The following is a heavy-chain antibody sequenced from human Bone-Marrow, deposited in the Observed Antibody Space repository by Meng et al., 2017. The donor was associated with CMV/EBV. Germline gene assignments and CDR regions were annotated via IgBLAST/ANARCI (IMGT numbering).Heavy chain of an antibody. V-gene: IGHV3-48*03. J-gene: IGHJ3*02. CDR1: GFTFSNYE. CDR3: ASPFELQAANDAFVI. CDR2: ISSGGSTI. Sequence: GESLKISCAASGFTFSNYEMNWVRQAPGKGLEWVSYISSGGSTIYYADSVEGRFTISRDNAKNSPYLQMNSLRAEDTAVYYCASPFELQAANDAFVIWGQGTMVTVSS. D-gene: IGHD6-25*01.